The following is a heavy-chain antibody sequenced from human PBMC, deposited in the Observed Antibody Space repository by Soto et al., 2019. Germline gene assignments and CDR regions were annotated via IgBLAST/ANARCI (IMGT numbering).Heavy chain of an antibody. Sequence: QVQLVQSGAEVKKPGASVEVSCKASGYTFTGYYMHWVRQAPGQGLEWMGWINPNRGGTNYAQKFQGRVTRTRDTAISTAYMELSRLRSDDKAVYYCARDVADNCGLLHLDYWGQGTLVTVSS. V-gene: IGHV1-2*02. CDR3: ARDVADNCGLLHLDY. J-gene: IGHJ4*02. D-gene: IGHD2-21*01. CDR2: INPNRGGT. CDR1: GYTFTGYY.